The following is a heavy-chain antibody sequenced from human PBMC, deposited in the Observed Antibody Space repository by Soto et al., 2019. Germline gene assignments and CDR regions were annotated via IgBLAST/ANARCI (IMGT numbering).Heavy chain of an antibody. D-gene: IGHD3-3*01. Sequence: QITLKESGPTLVKPTQTLTLTCTFSGFSLSTSGVGVGWIRHPPGKALEWLALIYWNDDKRYSPSLKSRLTIDKETSKNHVVLTITNMDPVDTATYYCAHSLGITIFGVVIAYDAFDSWGQGTMVTVSS. CDR3: AHSLGITIFGVVIAYDAFDS. CDR2: IYWNDDK. J-gene: IGHJ3*02. CDR1: GFSLSTSGVG. V-gene: IGHV2-5*01.